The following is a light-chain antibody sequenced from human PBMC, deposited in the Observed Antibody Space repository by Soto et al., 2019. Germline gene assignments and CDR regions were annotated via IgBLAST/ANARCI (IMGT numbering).Light chain of an antibody. V-gene: IGKV1-39*01. CDR2: VAS. CDR3: QQSYSTPYP. Sequence: DIQMTQSPSSLSASVGDRVTITCRASQSITNYLNWYQQEPGKAPKLLIYVASSLQGGVPSRFSGSGSGTDFTLTISSLQPEDFATYYCQQSYSTPYPFGGGTKVDIK. J-gene: IGKJ4*01. CDR1: QSITNY.